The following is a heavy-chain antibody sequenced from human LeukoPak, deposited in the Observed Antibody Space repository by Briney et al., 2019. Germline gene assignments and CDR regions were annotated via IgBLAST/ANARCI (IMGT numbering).Heavy chain of an antibody. CDR2: IGTAGDT. CDR1: GFTFSSYD. D-gene: IGHD3-3*01. Sequence: GGSLRLSCAASGFTFSSYDMHWVRHATGKGLEWVSAIGTAGDTYYPGSVKGRFTISRENAKSSLYLQMNSLRAGDTAVYYCARGTWSGYLKYFDYWGQGTLVTVSS. J-gene: IGHJ4*02. CDR3: ARGTWSGYLKYFDY. V-gene: IGHV3-13*01.